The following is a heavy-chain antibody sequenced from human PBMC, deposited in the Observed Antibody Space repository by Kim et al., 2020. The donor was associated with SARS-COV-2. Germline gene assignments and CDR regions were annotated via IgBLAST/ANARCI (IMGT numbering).Heavy chain of an antibody. Sequence: GGSLRLSCAASGFTFSSHWMYWVRQAPGKGLVWVSRIKGDGSVTIYADSVKGRFTISRDNAKNTLYLQMNSLRAEDTAVYYCGRDLWGEHHVGIDHWGQGTLLTLPS. D-gene: IGHD3-16*01. J-gene: IGHJ5*02. CDR2: IKGDGSVT. CDR1: GFTFSSHW. CDR3: GRDLWGEHHVGIDH. V-gene: IGHV3-74*01.